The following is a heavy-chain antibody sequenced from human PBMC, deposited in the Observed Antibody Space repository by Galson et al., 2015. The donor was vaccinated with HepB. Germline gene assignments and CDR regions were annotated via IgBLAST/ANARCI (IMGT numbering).Heavy chain of an antibody. V-gene: IGHV4-34*01. CDR2: INHSGST. J-gene: IGHJ6*02. Sequence: SEPLSLTCAVYGGSFSGYCWSWIRQPPGKGLEWIGEINHSGSTNYNPSLKSRVTISVDTSKNQFSLKLSSVTAADTAVYYCARGPRYRRPYCSSTSCYYYYYYGMDVWGQGTTVTVSS. CDR1: GGSFSGYC. D-gene: IGHD2-2*01. CDR3: ARGPRYRRPYCSSTSCYYYYYYGMDV.